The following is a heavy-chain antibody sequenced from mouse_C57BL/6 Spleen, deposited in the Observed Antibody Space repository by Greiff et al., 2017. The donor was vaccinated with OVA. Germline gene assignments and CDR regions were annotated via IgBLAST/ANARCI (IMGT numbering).Heavy chain of an antibody. CDR3: ARYDGYYGRYFDV. Sequence: DVMLVESGGGLVKPGGSLKLSCAASGFTFSDYGMHWVRQAPEKGLEWVAYISSGSSTIYYADTVKGRFTISRDNAKNTLCLQMTSLRSEDTAMYYCARYDGYYGRYFDVWGTGTTVTVSS. V-gene: IGHV5-17*01. J-gene: IGHJ1*03. CDR1: GFTFSDYG. D-gene: IGHD2-3*01. CDR2: ISSGSSTI.